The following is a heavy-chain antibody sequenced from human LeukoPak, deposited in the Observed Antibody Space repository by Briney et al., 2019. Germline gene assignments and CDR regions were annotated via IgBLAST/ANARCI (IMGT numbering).Heavy chain of an antibody. V-gene: IGHV4-39*07. CDR1: GGSISSSTYY. CDR3: ARVGILWFGELLPFDP. D-gene: IGHD3-10*01. Sequence: SETLSLTCTVSGGSISSSTYYWGWIRQPPGKGLEWIGSIFYSGNTYYNPSLKSRVTISVDTSKNQFSLKLNSVTAADTAVYYCARVGILWFGELLPFDPWGQGTLVTVSS. CDR2: IFYSGNT. J-gene: IGHJ5*02.